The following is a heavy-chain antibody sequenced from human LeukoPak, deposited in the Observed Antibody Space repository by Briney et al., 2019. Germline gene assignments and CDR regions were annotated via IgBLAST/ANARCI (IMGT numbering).Heavy chain of an antibody. V-gene: IGHV4-39*01. D-gene: IGHD2-15*01. CDR3: ARSYCSGGSCYRKFAFDY. CDR2: IYYSGST. J-gene: IGHJ4*02. CDR1: GGSISSSSYY. Sequence: SETLSLTCTVSGGSISSSSYYWGWIRQPPGKGLEWIGSIYYSGSTYYNPSLKSRVTISVDTSKNQFSLKLSSVTAADTAVYYCARSYCSGGSCYRKFAFDYWGQGTLVTVSS.